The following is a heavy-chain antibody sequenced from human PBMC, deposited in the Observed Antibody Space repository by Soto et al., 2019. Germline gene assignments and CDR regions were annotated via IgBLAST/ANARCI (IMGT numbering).Heavy chain of an antibody. CDR3: ARQRAWYGEWAFDI. D-gene: IGHD3-10*01. J-gene: IGHJ3*02. V-gene: IGHV4-39*01. Sequence: QLQVQASGPGLVKASETLSLTCSVSGGSISSDTYYWVWVRQPPGKGLEWIGSIKYNGHTYYNPSLKSRVAMSVDTSKNQFSLHLTSVTAADTAVYSCARQRAWYGEWAFDIWGQGTRVTVSS. CDR1: GGSISSDTYY. CDR2: IKYNGHT.